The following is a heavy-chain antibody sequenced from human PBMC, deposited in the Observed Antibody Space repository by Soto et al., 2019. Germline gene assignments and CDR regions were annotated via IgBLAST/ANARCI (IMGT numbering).Heavy chain of an antibody. V-gene: IGHV4-4*02. CDR2: IHPSGGT. Sequence: QVQLQESGPGLVKPSGTLSLTCVVSGVSVSNTNWWTWVRQPPERGLEWIGEIHPSGGTNYKASLKSRVTRSLDKSRNQFSLKLSSVTAADTAMYFCATRDATPVDPISWGQGIPVTVSS. CDR3: ATRDATPVDPIS. J-gene: IGHJ5*02. CDR1: GVSVSNTNW. D-gene: IGHD2-21*01.